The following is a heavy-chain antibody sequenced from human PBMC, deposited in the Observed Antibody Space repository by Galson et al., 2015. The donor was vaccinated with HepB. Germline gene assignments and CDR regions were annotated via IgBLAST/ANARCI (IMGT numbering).Heavy chain of an antibody. CDR1: GGTFSSYA. Sequence: SVKVSCKASGGTFSSYAISWVRQAPGQGLEWMGGIIPIFGTANYAQKFQGRVTITADESTSAAYMELSSLRSEDTAVYYCARARGSGYLIAYYFDYWGQGTLVTVSS. CDR2: IIPIFGTA. D-gene: IGHD3-22*01. J-gene: IGHJ4*02. V-gene: IGHV1-69*13. CDR3: ARARGSGYLIAYYFDY.